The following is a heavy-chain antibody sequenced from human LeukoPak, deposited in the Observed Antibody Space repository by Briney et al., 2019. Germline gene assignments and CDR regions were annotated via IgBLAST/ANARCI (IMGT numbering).Heavy chain of an antibody. Sequence: GGSLRLSCAASGFTFSSYAMSWVRQAPGKGLEWVSAISGSGGSTYYADSVKGRFTIARDNSTNTLYLQMNSLRAEDTAVYYCTYYYDRSGYYGFDYWGQGTLVTVSS. CDR2: ISGSGGST. CDR1: GFTFSSYA. D-gene: IGHD3-22*01. J-gene: IGHJ4*02. V-gene: IGHV3-23*01. CDR3: TYYYDRSGYYGFDY.